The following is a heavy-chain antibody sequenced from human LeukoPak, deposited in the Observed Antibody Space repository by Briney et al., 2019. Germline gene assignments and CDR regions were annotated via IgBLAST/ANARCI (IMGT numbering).Heavy chain of an antibody. J-gene: IGHJ3*02. V-gene: IGHV5-51*01. D-gene: IGHD1-1*01. CDR2: IYPGDSHT. Sequence: GESLTISCKDSGYTFTDYWIAWVRQMPGKGLEWVGIIYPGDSHTRYSPSFQGQVTISADKSISTAYLQWSTLKASDTAMYYCAKALRGTTHPRAFDIWGHGTLSPSLQ. CDR1: GYTFTDYW. CDR3: AKALRGTTHPRAFDI.